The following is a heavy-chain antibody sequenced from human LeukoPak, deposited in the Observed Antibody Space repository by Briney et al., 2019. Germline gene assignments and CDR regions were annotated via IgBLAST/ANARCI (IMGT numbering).Heavy chain of an antibody. Sequence: GGSLRLSCAASGFTFKKYDVTWVRQAPGKGLEWVSYISSSGSTIYYADSVKGRFTISRDNAKNSLYLQMNSLRAEDTAVYYCAREDSSGYYLPAIGYWGQGTLVTVSS. J-gene: IGHJ4*02. CDR3: AREDSSGYYLPAIGY. V-gene: IGHV3-48*03. CDR1: GFTFKKYD. CDR2: ISSSGSTI. D-gene: IGHD3-22*01.